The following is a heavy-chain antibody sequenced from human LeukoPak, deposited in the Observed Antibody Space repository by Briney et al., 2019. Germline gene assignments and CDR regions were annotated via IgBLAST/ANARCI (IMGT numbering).Heavy chain of an antibody. D-gene: IGHD3-22*01. V-gene: IGHV1-24*01. CDR3: ATFRSLDYYDSSGYPPAFDY. J-gene: IGHJ4*02. Sequence: ASVKVSCKVSGYTLTELSMHWVRQAPGKGLESMGGFDPEDGETIYAQKFQGRVTMTEDTSTDTAYMELSSLRSEDTAVYYCATFRSLDYYDSSGYPPAFDYWGQGTLVTVSS. CDR1: GYTLTELS. CDR2: FDPEDGET.